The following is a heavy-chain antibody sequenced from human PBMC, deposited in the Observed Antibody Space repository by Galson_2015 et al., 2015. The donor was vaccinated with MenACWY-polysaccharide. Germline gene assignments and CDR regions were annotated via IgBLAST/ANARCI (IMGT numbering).Heavy chain of an antibody. CDR3: ARGPGGGGSYGPIDY. CDR1: GFTFSSYR. V-gene: IGHV3-21*01. Sequence: SLRLSCAASGFTFSSYRMNWVRQAPGKGLEWVSSISSGSSYIYYGDSVKGQFTISRDNAKNSLYLQMNSLRAEDTAVYYCARGPGGGGSYGPIDYWGQGTLVTVSS. J-gene: IGHJ4*02. CDR2: ISSGSSYI. D-gene: IGHD1-26*01.